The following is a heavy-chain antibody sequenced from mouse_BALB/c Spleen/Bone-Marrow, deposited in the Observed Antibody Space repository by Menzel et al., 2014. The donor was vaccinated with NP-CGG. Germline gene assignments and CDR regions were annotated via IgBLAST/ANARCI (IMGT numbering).Heavy chain of an antibody. J-gene: IGHJ4*01. Sequence: EVQGVESGGGLVRPRGSLKLSCAASGFTFSDYYMFWVRQTPAKRLEWVAEISSGGSYTYYPDTVTGRFTISRDNAKNTLYLEMSSLRSEDTAMYYCAREGYDGQMDYWGQGTSVTVSS. D-gene: IGHD2-2*01. CDR1: GFTFSDYY. CDR2: ISSGGSYT. V-gene: IGHV5-9-4*01. CDR3: AREGYDGQMDY.